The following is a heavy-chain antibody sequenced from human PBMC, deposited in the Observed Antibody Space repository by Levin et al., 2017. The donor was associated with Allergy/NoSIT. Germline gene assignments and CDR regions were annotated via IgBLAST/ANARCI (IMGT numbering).Heavy chain of an antibody. V-gene: IGHV3-23*01. CDR3: AKADCYDFWSGYPHLIYYGMDV. Sequence: GESLKISCAASGFTFSSYAMSWVRQAPGKGLEWVSAISGSGGSTYYADSVKGRFTISRDNSKNTLYLQMNSLRAEDTAVYYCAKADCYDFWSGYPHLIYYGMDVWGQGTTVTVSS. CDR2: ISGSGGST. CDR1: GFTFSSYA. D-gene: IGHD3-3*01. J-gene: IGHJ6*02.